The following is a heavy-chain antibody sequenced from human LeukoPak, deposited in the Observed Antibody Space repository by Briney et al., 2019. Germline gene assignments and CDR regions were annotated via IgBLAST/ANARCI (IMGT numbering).Heavy chain of an antibody. V-gene: IGHV1-8*01. D-gene: IGHD3-22*01. CDR2: LDPSTGNT. CDR3: ARDLNSDRSGYGHSSFDY. Sequence: ASVKVSCKASGYTFTSFDINWVRQAPGQGLEWMGRLDPSTGNTAYPQKFQDRVTMTRDPSTSTAHMELSGLNSEDAALYYCARDLNSDRSGYGHSSFDYWGQGTLVTVSS. J-gene: IGHJ4*02. CDR1: GYTFTSFD.